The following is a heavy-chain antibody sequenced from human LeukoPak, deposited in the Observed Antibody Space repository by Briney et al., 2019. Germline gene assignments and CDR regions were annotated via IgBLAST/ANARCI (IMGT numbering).Heavy chain of an antibody. D-gene: IGHD3-3*01. CDR1: GFTFSSYA. J-gene: IGHJ4*02. V-gene: IGHV3-23*01. CDR2: ISGSGGST. CDR3: AKERTPRITIFGVVIIGYFDY. Sequence: PGGSLRLSCAASGFTFSSYAMSWVRQAPGKGLEWVSAISGSGGSTYYADSVKGRFTISRDNSKNTLYLQMNSLRAEDTAVYYCAKERTPRITIFGVVIIGYFDYWGQGTLVTVSS.